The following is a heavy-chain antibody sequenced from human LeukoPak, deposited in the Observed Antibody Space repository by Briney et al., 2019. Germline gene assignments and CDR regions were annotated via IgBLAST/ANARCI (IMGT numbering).Heavy chain of an antibody. Sequence: ASVKVSCKASGGIFTSKHITWVRQAPGQGLEWMGWINPNSGGTNYAQKFQGRVTMTRDTSISTAYMELSRLRSDDTAVYYCASIPTSAEAFDIWGQGTMVTVSS. J-gene: IGHJ3*02. CDR2: INPNSGGT. CDR1: GGIFTSKH. CDR3: ASIPTSAEAFDI. V-gene: IGHV1-2*02. D-gene: IGHD2-2*02.